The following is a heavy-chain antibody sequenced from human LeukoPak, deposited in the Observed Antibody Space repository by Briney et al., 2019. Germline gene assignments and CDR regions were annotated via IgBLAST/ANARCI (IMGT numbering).Heavy chain of an antibody. V-gene: IGHV4-31*03. CDR3: ARGSDFSSGYSIKH. J-gene: IGHJ4*02. CDR1: GGSVSTGAYY. D-gene: IGHD3-3*01. Sequence: SETLSLTCTVSGGSVSTGAYYWTWIRQHPGKGLEWIGYIYYSGSTYYNPSLESRITISIDTSKNQFSLKLSSVTAADTAVYYCARGSDFSSGYSIKHWSQGTLVTVSS. CDR2: IYYSGST.